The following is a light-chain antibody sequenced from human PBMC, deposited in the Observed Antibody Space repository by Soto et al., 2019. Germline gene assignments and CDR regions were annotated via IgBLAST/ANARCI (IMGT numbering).Light chain of an antibody. V-gene: IGKV3-11*01. CDR1: QSVGSY. Sequence: EIVLTQSPVTLSLSPGERATLSCRASQSVGSYLAWYQQKPGQAPRLLIYDASNRATGIPARFSGSGSGTDFTLTISSLEPEDFAVYYCQQRSNWPPTWTFGQGTKVEIK. CDR3: QQRSNWPPTWT. J-gene: IGKJ1*01. CDR2: DAS.